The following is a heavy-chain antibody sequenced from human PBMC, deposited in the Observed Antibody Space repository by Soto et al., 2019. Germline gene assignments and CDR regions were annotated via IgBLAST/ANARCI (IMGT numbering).Heavy chain of an antibody. CDR3: AIPYYDFWSGAYYYYYMDV. J-gene: IGHJ6*03. CDR2: MNPNSGNT. Sequence: ASVKVSCKASGYTFTSYDINWVRQATGQGLEWMGWMNPNSGNTGYAQKFQGRVTMTRNTSISTAYMELSSLRSEDTAVYYCAIPYYDFWSGAYYYYYMDVWGKGTTVTVSS. CDR1: GYTFTSYD. V-gene: IGHV1-8*01. D-gene: IGHD3-3*01.